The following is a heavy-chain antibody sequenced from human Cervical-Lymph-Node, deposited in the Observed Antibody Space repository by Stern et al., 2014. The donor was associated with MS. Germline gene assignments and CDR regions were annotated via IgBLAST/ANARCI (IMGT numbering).Heavy chain of an antibody. D-gene: IGHD4-17*01. J-gene: IGHJ3*02. CDR3: ARSIAGYGDFYHGAFDI. CDR2: ITPGNGNT. V-gene: IGHV1-3*01. CDR1: GYTFTSYA. Sequence: QLVQSGAEVKKPGASVTISCKASGYTFTSYAIHWVRQAPGQRLEWMGWITPGNGNTRYSQKFQDRVTITRDTSASTAYVELSGLRSEDTAVYYCARSIAGYGDFYHGAFDIWGQGTVVTVSS.